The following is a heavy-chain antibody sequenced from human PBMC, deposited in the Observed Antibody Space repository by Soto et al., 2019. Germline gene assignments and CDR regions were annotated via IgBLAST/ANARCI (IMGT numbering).Heavy chain of an antibody. J-gene: IGHJ4*02. CDR2: INHSGST. Sequence: QVQLQQWGAGLLKPSETLSLTCAVYGGSFSGYYWSWIRQPPGKGLEWIGEINHSGSTNYNPSLKSRVNKSVDTSKNQVSLKLSSETAADTAMYYCARVMGHCMGDIVVVRAGMRLDYWGQGTVVTVSS. V-gene: IGHV4-34*01. CDR3: ARVMGHCMGDIVVVRAGMRLDY. CDR1: GGSFSGYY. D-gene: IGHD2-2*01.